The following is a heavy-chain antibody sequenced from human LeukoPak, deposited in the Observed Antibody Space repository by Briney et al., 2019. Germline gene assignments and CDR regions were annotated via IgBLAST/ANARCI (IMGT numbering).Heavy chain of an antibody. CDR3: ARGPDYDILADYFDY. CDR1: AFTFSSYS. Sequence: TPGGSLRLSCAASAFTFSSYSMNWVRQAPGKGLEWVSSISSSGSYIYYADSVRGRFTISRDNSKNTLFLQMNSLRPEDTAVYYCARGPDYDILADYFDYWGQGTLVTVSS. CDR2: ISSSGSYI. V-gene: IGHV3-21*01. J-gene: IGHJ4*02. D-gene: IGHD3-9*01.